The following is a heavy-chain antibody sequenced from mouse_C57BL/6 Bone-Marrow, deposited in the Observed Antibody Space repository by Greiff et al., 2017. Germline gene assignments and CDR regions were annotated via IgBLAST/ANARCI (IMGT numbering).Heavy chain of an antibody. CDR2: IDPEDGDT. Sequence: VQLQQSGAELVRPGASVKLSCTASGFNIQDYYMHWVKQRPEQGLEWIGRIDPEDGDTEYAPKFQGKATMTADTSSNTAYLQLSSLTSEDTAVDYCATGGLRQGFAYWGQGTLVTVSA. J-gene: IGHJ3*01. D-gene: IGHD2-4*01. CDR3: ATGGLRQGFAY. CDR1: GFNIQDYY. V-gene: IGHV14-1*01.